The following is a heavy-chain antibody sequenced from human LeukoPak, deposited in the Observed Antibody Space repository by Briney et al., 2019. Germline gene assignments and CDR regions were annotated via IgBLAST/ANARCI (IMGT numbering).Heavy chain of an antibody. CDR1: GFTFSSYE. J-gene: IGHJ4*02. CDR3: ARHPRSSSWYY. Sequence: GGSLRLSCAASGFTFSSYEMNWVRQAPGKGLEWVSYISSSGSTIYYADSVKGRFTISRDNAKNSLYLQMNSLRAEDTAVYYCARHPRSSSWYYWGQGTLVTVSS. CDR2: ISSSGSTI. V-gene: IGHV3-48*03. D-gene: IGHD6-13*01.